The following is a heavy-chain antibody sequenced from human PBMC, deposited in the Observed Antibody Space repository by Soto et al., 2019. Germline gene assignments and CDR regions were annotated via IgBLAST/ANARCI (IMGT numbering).Heavy chain of an antibody. CDR3: ARITWYGGSWYYFDY. V-gene: IGHV4-61*01. CDR1: GGSVSSSNYY. Sequence: PSETLSLTVTVSGGSVSSSNYYWSWIRQPPGKGLEWIACIYYSGSSNYNPSLKSRLTISVDTSKNQFSLKLNSVTAADTAVYYCARITWYGGSWYYFDYWGQGALVTVSS. J-gene: IGHJ4*02. CDR2: IYYSGSS. D-gene: IGHD6-13*01.